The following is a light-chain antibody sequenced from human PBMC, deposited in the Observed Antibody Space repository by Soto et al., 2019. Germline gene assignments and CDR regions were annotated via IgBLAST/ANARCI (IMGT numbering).Light chain of an antibody. CDR2: DAS. CDR1: QSVSID. V-gene: IGKV3-11*01. CDR3: QQRSQWPWT. Sequence: EIVLTQSPGTLSLSPGERATLSCRASQSVSIDLAWYQQKPGQAPRLLIYDASNRANGIAARFSGGGSGTDFTLTISSPEPEDFAVYYCQQRSQWPWTFGQGTKVDIK. J-gene: IGKJ1*01.